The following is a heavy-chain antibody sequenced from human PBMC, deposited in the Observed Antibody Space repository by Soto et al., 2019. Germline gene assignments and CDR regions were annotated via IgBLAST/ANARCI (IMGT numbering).Heavy chain of an antibody. CDR2: VSATAGTT. CDR1: GFTFINYA. V-gene: IGHV3-23*04. Sequence: DVQLVDSGGGLVQPGGSLRLSCAASGFTFINYAMSWVRQAPGKGLEWVSLVSATAGTTYYTDSVKGRFTISRDKSRNTVSLQLSLLRADDTAVYYCAKDRWAVGFAYWGQGTLVTVSS. J-gene: IGHJ4*02. D-gene: IGHD2-15*01. CDR3: AKDRWAVGFAY.